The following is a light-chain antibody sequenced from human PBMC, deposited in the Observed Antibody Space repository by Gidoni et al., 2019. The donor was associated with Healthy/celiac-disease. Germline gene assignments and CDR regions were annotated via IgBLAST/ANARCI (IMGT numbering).Light chain of an antibody. CDR1: QDIDDD. V-gene: IGKV5-2*01. CDR3: LQPDNFPPYT. CDR2: EAN. Sequence: ETTLTQSPAFMSATQGDKVNISCKASQDIDDDMNWYQQKPGEAAIFIIQEANTLVSGIPPRINGRGDGTEFNLTINNIESEDAAYYFCLQPDNFPPYTFGQGTKLEIK. J-gene: IGKJ2*01.